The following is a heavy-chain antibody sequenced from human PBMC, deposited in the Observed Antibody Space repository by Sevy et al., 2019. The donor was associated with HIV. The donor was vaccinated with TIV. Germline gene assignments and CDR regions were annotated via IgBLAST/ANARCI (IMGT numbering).Heavy chain of an antibody. D-gene: IGHD2-2*01. CDR3: ARDREDIVVVPADHYYYYYMDV. CDR2: IYTSGST. Sequence: SETLSLTCTVSGGSISSYYWSWIRQPAGKGLEWIGRIYTSGSTNYNPSLKSRVTMSVDTSKNQFSLKLRYVTAADTAVYYCARDREDIVVVPADHYYYYYMDVWGKGTTVTVSS. V-gene: IGHV4-4*07. J-gene: IGHJ6*03. CDR1: GGSISSYY.